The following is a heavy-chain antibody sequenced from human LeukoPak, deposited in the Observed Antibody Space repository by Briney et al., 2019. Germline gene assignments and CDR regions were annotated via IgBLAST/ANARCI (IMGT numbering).Heavy chain of an antibody. D-gene: IGHD1-26*01. J-gene: IGHJ4*02. Sequence: PSETLSLTCAVSGYSLGSGFYCGWVRQPPGKGLEWIGNMYHTGTIYYNPSLRSRLTISEDTSKSHFSLTVDSVTAADTAVYYCATGRYSGSVDYWGQGILVTVSP. CDR1: GYSLGSGFY. V-gene: IGHV4-38-2*01. CDR2: MYHTGTI. CDR3: ATGRYSGSVDY.